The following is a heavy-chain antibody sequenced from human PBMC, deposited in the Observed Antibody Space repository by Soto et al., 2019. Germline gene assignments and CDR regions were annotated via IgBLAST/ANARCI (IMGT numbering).Heavy chain of an antibody. V-gene: IGHV2-5*02. CDR1: GFSLSTSGVG. J-gene: IGHJ4*02. D-gene: IGHD4-17*01. CDR2: IYWDDDK. Sequence: QITLKESGPPLVKPTQTLTLTCTFSGFSLSTSGVGVGWIRQSPGKALEGLALIYWDDDKRYSPSLKSRLTITKDPSKNHVVLRMTNMDPVDTATYYCTRLTDKLTTKWGQGTLVTVSS. CDR3: TRLTDKLTTK.